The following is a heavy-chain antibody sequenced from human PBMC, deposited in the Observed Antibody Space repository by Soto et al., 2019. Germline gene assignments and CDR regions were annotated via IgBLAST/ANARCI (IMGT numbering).Heavy chain of an antibody. J-gene: IGHJ4*02. CDR2: IIPNSGST. Sequence: ASVKVSCKASGGTFSSYAISWVRQAPGQGLEWMGWIIPNSGSTNYAQKFQGWVTMTRDTSISTAYMELSRLRSDDTAVYYCARESTAAYLDYWGQGTLVTVSS. D-gene: IGHD6-25*01. V-gene: IGHV1-2*04. CDR1: GGTFSSYA. CDR3: ARESTAAYLDY.